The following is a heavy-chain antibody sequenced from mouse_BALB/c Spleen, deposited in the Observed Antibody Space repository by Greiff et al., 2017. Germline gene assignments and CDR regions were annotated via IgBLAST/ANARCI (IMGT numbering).Heavy chain of an antibody. J-gene: IGHJ4*01. CDR1: GFTFSSYG. CDR2: ISSGGSYT. D-gene: IGHD2-4*01. CDR3: ARHLIYYDCVYYAMDY. V-gene: IGHV5-6*01. Sequence: EVQLMESGGDLVKPGGSLKLSCAASGFTFSSYGLSWVRQTPDKRLEWVATISSGGSYTYYPDSVKGRFTISRDNAKNTLYLQMSSLTSEDTAMYYCARHLIYYDCVYYAMDYWGQGTSVSVSS.